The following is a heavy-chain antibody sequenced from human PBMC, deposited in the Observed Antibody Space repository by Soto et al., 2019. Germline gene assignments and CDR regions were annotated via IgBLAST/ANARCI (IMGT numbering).Heavy chain of an antibody. CDR3: ARVRKYCSSTSCYLDP. D-gene: IGHD2-2*01. CDR2: IHHSGST. CDR1: GDSIRSSNC. V-gene: IGHV4-4*02. J-gene: IGHJ5*02. Sequence: QVQLQESGPGLVKPSGTLSLTCGVYGDSIRSSNCWNWVRQSPGQGLEWIGEIHHSGSTNYNPSLKSRVTMSVDKSKKQYSLSLNAVIAADTAEYYCARVRKYCSSTSCYLDPWGHVTLVTVSS.